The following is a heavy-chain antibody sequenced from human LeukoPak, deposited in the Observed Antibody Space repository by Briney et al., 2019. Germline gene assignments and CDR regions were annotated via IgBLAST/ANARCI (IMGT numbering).Heavy chain of an antibody. CDR3: ATRARTFDY. CDR2: IYYRGST. D-gene: IGHD1-14*01. Sequence: SETLSLTCTVSGGSISSSSYYWGWIRQPPGKGLEWIGSIYYRGSTYYNPSLKSRVTISVDTSKNQFSLQLSSVTAADTAVYYCATRARTFDYWGQGTLVTVSS. V-gene: IGHV4-39*01. J-gene: IGHJ4*02. CDR1: GGSISSSSYY.